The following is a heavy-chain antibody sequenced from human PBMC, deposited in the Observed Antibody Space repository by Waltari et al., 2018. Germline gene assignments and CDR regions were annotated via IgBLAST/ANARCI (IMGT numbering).Heavy chain of an antibody. CDR2: INQYGSEE. D-gene: IGHD4-4*01. CDR3: ARGDSWAFDI. Sequence: ELPLVESGGGLVQPGRSLKLSCSASGFVLNNYWMCWVRQAPGKGLEWVANINQYGSEEHYVDSAKGRFTISRDNAKNAVYLQMNSLSAGDTSVYYCARGDSWAFDIWGQGTMVTVAS. CDR1: GFVLNNYW. J-gene: IGHJ3*02. V-gene: IGHV3-7*01.